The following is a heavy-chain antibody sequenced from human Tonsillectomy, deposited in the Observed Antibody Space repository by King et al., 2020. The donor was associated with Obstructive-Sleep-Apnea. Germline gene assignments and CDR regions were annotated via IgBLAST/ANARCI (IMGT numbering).Heavy chain of an antibody. V-gene: IGHV3-21*01. CDR2: ISSSSSYI. Sequence: QLVQSGGGLVKPGGSLRLSCAASGFTFSSYSMNWVRQAPGKGLEWVSSISSSSSYIYYADSVKGRFTISRDNAKKSLYLQMNSLRAEDTAVYYCARDKGEFPFDFDYWGPGTLVTVSS. J-gene: IGHJ4*02. D-gene: IGHD3-10*01. CDR1: GFTFSSYS. CDR3: ARDKGEFPFDFDY.